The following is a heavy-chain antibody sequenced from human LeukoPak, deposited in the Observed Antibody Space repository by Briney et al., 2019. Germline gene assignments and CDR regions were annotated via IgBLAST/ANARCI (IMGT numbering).Heavy chain of an antibody. D-gene: IGHD3-9*01. J-gene: IGHJ3*02. V-gene: IGHV4-39*07. Sequence: PSETLSLTCTVSGGSISSSSYYWGWIRQPPGKGLEWIGSIYYSGSTYYNPSLKSRVTISVDTSKNQFSLKLSSVTAADTAVYYCARGDLYYDILTGYYHDAFDIWGQGTMVTVSS. CDR3: ARGDLYYDILTGYYHDAFDI. CDR1: GGSISSSSYY. CDR2: IYYSGST.